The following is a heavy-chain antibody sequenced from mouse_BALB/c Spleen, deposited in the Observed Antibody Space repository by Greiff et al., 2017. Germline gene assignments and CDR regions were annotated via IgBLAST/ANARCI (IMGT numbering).Heavy chain of an antibody. CDR3: ARNYPLLRYYFDY. CDR2: IWSGGST. D-gene: IGHD1-1*01. CDR1: GFSLTSYG. J-gene: IGHJ2*01. V-gene: IGHV2-2*02. Sequence: VHLVESGPGLVQPSQSLSITCTVSGFSLTSYGVHWVRQSPGKGLEWLGVIWSGGSTDYNAAFISRLSISKDNSKSQVFFKMNSLQANDTAIYDCARNYPLLRYYFDYWGQGTTLTVSS.